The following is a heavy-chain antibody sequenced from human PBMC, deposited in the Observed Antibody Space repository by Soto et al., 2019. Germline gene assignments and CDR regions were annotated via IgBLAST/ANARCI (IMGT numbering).Heavy chain of an antibody. V-gene: IGHV3-23*01. J-gene: IGHJ4*02. CDR2: ISSSGGSS. CDR1: GFTFSSYG. Sequence: QPGGSLRLSCAASGFTFSSYGMHWVRQAPGKGLEWVSAISSSGGSSYYADSVKGRFTISRDNSKNTLSLQMNSLRAEDTAVYYCAKDYCSGGYCFGDYWGQGTLVTVS. D-gene: IGHD2-15*01. CDR3: AKDYCSGGYCFGDY.